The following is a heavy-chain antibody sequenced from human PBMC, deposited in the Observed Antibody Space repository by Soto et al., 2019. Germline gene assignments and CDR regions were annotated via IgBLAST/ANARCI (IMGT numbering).Heavy chain of an antibody. J-gene: IGHJ5*02. CDR1: GYTFTSYD. V-gene: IGHV1-8*01. D-gene: IGHD2-2*01. Sequence: QVQLVQSGAEVKKPGASVKVSCKASGYTFTSYDINWVRQATGQGLEWMGWMNPNSGNTGYAQKFQGRVTMTRNTSISTAYMELSSLRSEDTAVYYWARGAVLPDAIPWEKFDPWGQGTLVIVSS. CDR2: MNPNSGNT. CDR3: ARGAVLPDAIPWEKFDP.